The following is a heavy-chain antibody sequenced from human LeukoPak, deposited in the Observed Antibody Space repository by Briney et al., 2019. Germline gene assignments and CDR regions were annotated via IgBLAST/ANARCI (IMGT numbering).Heavy chain of an antibody. Sequence: SETLSLTCTVSGGSISSSSYYWGWIRQPPGTGLEWIGSIYYSGSTYYNPSLKSRVTISVDTSKNQFSLKLSSVTAADTAVYYCARRGWELLRRRATSFDYWGQGTLVTVSS. CDR1: GGSISSSSYY. CDR3: ARRGWELLRRRATSFDY. CDR2: IYYSGST. J-gene: IGHJ4*02. V-gene: IGHV4-39*07. D-gene: IGHD1-26*01.